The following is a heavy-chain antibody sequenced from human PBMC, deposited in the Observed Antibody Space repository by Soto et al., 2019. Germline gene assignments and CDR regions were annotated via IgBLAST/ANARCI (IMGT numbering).Heavy chain of an antibody. CDR2: INAGNGNT. J-gene: IGHJ6*02. CDR1: GYTFTSYA. V-gene: IGHV1-3*01. Sequence: ASVNVSCKASGYTFTSYAMHWVRQAPGRRLEWMGWINAGNGNTKYSQKFQGRVTITRDTSASTAYMELSSLRSEDTAVYYCARDKVDFWSGYSPQDYYGMDVWGQGTTVTVSS. D-gene: IGHD3-3*01. CDR3: ARDKVDFWSGYSPQDYYGMDV.